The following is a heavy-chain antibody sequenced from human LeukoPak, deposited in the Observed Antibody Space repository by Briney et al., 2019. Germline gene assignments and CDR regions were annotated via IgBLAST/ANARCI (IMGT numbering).Heavy chain of an antibody. CDR2: ISYDGSNK. Sequence: GGSLRLSCAASGFTFSSYAMHWVRQAPGKGLERVAVISYDGSNKYYADSVKGRFTISRDNSKNTLYLQMNSLRAEDTAVYYCARDQGYYDSSGFDYWGQGTLVTVSS. CDR3: ARDQGYYDSSGFDY. V-gene: IGHV3-30*01. J-gene: IGHJ4*02. CDR1: GFTFSSYA. D-gene: IGHD3-22*01.